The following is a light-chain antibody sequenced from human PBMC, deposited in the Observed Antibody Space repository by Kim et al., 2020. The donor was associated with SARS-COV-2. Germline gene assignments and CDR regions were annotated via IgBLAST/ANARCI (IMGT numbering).Light chain of an antibody. CDR1: QSVGST. CDR3: QEYNNWPLYT. Sequence: VSPGERATLSCRASQSVGSTLAWYQQKPGQAPRLLIFGASTRATGIPARFSGSGSGTEFTLTISSLQSEDFAVYYCQEYNNWPLYTFGQGTKLEI. CDR2: GAS. J-gene: IGKJ2*01. V-gene: IGKV3-15*01.